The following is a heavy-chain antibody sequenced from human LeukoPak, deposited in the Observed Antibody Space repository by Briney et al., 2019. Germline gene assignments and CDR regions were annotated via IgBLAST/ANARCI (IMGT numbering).Heavy chain of an antibody. CDR3: ARAHCSGGSCYYPLDY. CDR1: GGSFSGYY. D-gene: IGHD2-15*01. J-gene: IGHJ4*02. Sequence: SETLSLTCAVYGGSFSGYYWSWIRQPLGKGLEWIGEINHSGSTKYNPSLKSRVTISVDTSKNQFSLKLSSVTAADTAVYYCARAHCSGGSCYYPLDYWGQGTLVTVPS. CDR2: INHSGST. V-gene: IGHV4-34*01.